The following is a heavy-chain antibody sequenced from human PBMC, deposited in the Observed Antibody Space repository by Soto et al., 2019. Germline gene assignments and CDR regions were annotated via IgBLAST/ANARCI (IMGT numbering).Heavy chain of an antibody. CDR2: ISGSGGST. CDR1: GFTFSSYA. V-gene: IGHV3-23*01. J-gene: IGHJ6*02. D-gene: IGHD4-4*01. CDR3: ASVRSTTTVTIYYYYYGMDV. Sequence: GGSLRLSCAASGFTFSSYAMSWVRQAPGKGLEWVSAISGSGGSTYYADSVKGRFTISRDNSKNTLYLQMNSLRAEDTAVYYCASVRSTTTVTIYYYYYGMDVWGQGTTVTVSS.